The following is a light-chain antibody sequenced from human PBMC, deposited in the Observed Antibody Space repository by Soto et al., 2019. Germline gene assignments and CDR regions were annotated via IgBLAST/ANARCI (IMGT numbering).Light chain of an antibody. Sequence: QSVLTQPPSASWTPGQRVTISCSGTSSNIGSNTVSWYQQLPGTAPKLLISNDNQRPSWVPDRFSGSKSGTSASLAISGLQSEDEADYYCAAWDDSLNGVVFGGGTKLTVL. CDR1: SSNIGSNT. CDR2: NDN. V-gene: IGLV1-44*01. J-gene: IGLJ2*01. CDR3: AAWDDSLNGVV.